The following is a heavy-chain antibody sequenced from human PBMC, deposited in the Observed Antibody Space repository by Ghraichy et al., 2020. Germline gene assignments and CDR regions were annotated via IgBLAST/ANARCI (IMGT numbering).Heavy chain of an antibody. CDR1: GFTFSSYW. CDR3: AREYRILRWSTPPSDAFDI. D-gene: IGHD4-23*01. V-gene: IGHV3-7*01. Sequence: GGSLRLSCAASGFTFSSYWMSWVRQAPGKGLEWVANIKQDGSEKYYVDSVKGRFTISRDNAKNSLYLQMNSLRAEDTAVYYCAREYRILRWSTPPSDAFDIWGQGTMVTVSS. J-gene: IGHJ3*02. CDR2: IKQDGSEK.